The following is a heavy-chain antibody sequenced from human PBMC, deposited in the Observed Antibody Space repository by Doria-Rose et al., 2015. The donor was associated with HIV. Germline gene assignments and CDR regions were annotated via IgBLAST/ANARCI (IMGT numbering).Heavy chain of an antibody. D-gene: IGHD6-13*01. Sequence: ESGPVLVKPTETLTLTCTVSGVSLSSPGMGVSWIRQPPGKALEWLANIFSYDERSYKASLKSRLIISRGTSKSQVVLTMTDMDPVDTATYYCARIKSSRWYHKYYFDFWGQGTLVIVSA. J-gene: IGHJ4*02. V-gene: IGHV2-26*01. CDR3: ARIKSSRWYHKYYFDF. CDR1: GVSLSSPGMG. CDR2: IFSYDER.